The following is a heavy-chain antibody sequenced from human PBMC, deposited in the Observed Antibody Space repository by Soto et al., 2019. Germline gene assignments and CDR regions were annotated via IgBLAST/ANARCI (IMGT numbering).Heavy chain of an antibody. V-gene: IGHV3-33*01. Sequence: GGSLRLSCAASGFTFGTYGMHWVRQAPGKGLEWVSVIWFDGSNKTYADSVKGRFTISRDNSKSMLYLQMNSLRAEDTAVYYCARDGRVHHAFLTGYYQAYYYGMDVWGQGTTVTVSS. D-gene: IGHD3-9*01. J-gene: IGHJ6*02. CDR1: GFTFGTYG. CDR2: IWFDGSNK. CDR3: ARDGRVHHAFLTGYYQAYYYGMDV.